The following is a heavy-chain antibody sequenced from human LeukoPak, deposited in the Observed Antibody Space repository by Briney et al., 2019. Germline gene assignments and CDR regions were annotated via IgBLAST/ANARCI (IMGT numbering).Heavy chain of an antibody. CDR2: IVVGSGNT. V-gene: IGHV1-58*01. J-gene: IGHJ4*02. Sequence: ASVKVSCKASGFTFTSSAVQWVRQARGQRLEWIGWIVVGSGNTNYAQKFQERVTITTDMSTSTAYMELSSLSSEDTAVYYCAADLYDSSGYYSDYWGQGTLVTVSS. CDR1: GFTFTSSA. D-gene: IGHD3-22*01. CDR3: AADLYDSSGYYSDY.